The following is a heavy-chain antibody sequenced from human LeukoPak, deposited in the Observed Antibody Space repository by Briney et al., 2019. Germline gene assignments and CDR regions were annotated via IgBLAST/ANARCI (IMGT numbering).Heavy chain of an antibody. Sequence: SETLSLTCAVYGGSFSGYYWSWIRQPPGKGLECIGYIYYSGSTNYNPSLKSRVTISVDTSKNQFSLKLSSVTAADTAVYYCARDLTLSRPIRGVILSPLGAYWGQGTLVTVSS. J-gene: IGHJ4*02. D-gene: IGHD3-10*01. CDR3: ARDLTLSRPIRGVILSPLGAY. CDR1: GGSFSGYY. V-gene: IGHV4-59*12. CDR2: IYYSGST.